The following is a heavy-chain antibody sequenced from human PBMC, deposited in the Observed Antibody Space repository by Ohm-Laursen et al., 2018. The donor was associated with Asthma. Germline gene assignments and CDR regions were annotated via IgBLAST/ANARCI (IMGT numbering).Heavy chain of an antibody. CDR2: LFPDGRRT. Sequence: GSLRLSCSASGFIFSDYFMHWVRHRPGEGLVWISHLFPDGRRTNYADSVRGRFTISRDDAQNTVYLQMNSLRVDDTAVYYCARALATVSSIYGYWGQGTLVTVSS. V-gene: IGHV3-74*01. CDR3: ARALATVSSIYGY. CDR1: GFIFSDYF. J-gene: IGHJ4*02. D-gene: IGHD4-11*01.